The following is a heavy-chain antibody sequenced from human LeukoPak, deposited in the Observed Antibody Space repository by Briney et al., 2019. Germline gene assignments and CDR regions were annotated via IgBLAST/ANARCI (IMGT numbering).Heavy chain of an antibody. J-gene: IGHJ4*02. Sequence: GGSLRLSCAASGFTFSSYAMSWVRQAPGKGLEWVSYISSGSRTIYYTDSVKGRFTISRDNAKNTLYLQMNSLRAEDTAVYYCARGGESIAAARYFDYWGQGTLVTVSS. CDR2: ISSGSRTI. CDR1: GFTFSSYA. D-gene: IGHD6-13*01. V-gene: IGHV3-48*01. CDR3: ARGGESIAAARYFDY.